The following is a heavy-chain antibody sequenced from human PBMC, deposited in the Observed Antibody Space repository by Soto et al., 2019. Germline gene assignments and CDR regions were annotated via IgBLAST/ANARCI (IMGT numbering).Heavy chain of an antibody. CDR3: ARLGGYYQAFDQ. J-gene: IGHJ4*02. CDR2: IYYSGST. V-gene: IGHV4-59*08. CDR1: GGSISNYY. Sequence: SETLSLTCTVSGGSISNYYWSWIRQPPGKGLEWIGYIYYSGSTTYHPSLKSRVTISVDTSKNQFSLNLTSVTAADTAVYYCARLGGYYQAFDQWGQGSLVTVSS. D-gene: IGHD3-22*01.